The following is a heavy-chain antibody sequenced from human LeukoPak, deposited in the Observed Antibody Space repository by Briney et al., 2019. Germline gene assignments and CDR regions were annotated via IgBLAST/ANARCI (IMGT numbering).Heavy chain of an antibody. CDR3: ARDSIAAAGTDY. CDR2: IYNGGST. Sequence: GGSLRLSCAASGFTVSSNYMSWVRQAPGKGLEWVSVIYNGGSTHYADSVKGRFTISRDNSKNTLYLQMNSLRAEDTAVYYCARDSIAAAGTDYWGQGTLVTVSS. D-gene: IGHD6-13*01. J-gene: IGHJ4*02. CDR1: GFTVSSNY. V-gene: IGHV3-53*01.